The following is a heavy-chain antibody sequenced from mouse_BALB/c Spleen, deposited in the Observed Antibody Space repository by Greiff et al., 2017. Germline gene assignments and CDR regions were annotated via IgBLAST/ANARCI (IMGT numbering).Heavy chain of an antibody. CDR2: IWAGGST. Sequence: VKLQESGPGLVAPSQSLSITCTVSGFSLTSYGVHWVRQTPGKGLEWLGVIWAGGSTNYNSALMSRLSISKDNSKSQVFLKMNSLQTDDTAMYYCARDRGYFDYWGQGTTLTVSS. J-gene: IGHJ2*01. CDR3: ARDRGYFDY. CDR1: GFSLTSYG. D-gene: IGHD3-1*01. V-gene: IGHV2-9*02.